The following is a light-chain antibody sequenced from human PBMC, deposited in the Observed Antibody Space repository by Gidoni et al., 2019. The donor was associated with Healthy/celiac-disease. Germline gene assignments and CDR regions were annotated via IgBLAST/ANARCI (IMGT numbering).Light chain of an antibody. J-gene: IGKJ1*01. CDR1: QSISSY. CDR2: AAS. V-gene: IGKV1-39*01. CDR3: QQSYSTPPWT. Sequence: DIQMTQPPSSLYASVGDRVTITCRASQSISSYLNWYQQKPGKAPKLLIYAASSLQSGVPSRFSGSGSGTDFTLTISSLQPEDFATYYCQQSYSTPPWTFGQGTKVEIK.